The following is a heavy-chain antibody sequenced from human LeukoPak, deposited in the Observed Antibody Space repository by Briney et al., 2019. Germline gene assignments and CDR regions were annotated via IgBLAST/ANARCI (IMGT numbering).Heavy chain of an antibody. D-gene: IGHD3-22*01. J-gene: IGHJ4*02. Sequence: GGSLRLSCAASGFTFDDYAMHWVRQAPGKGLEWVSTINWNGGSIGYADSVKGRFTISRDNAKNSLYLQLNSLRAEDMALYYCTKGDYYDSNGSSFDYWGQGTRVTVSS. CDR3: TKGDYYDSNGSSFDY. CDR1: GFTFDDYA. V-gene: IGHV3-9*03. CDR2: INWNGGSI.